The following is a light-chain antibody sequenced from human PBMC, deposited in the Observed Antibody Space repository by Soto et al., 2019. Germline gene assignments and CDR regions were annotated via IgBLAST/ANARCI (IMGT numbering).Light chain of an antibody. V-gene: IGKV3-15*01. CDR1: QSVSIL. J-gene: IGKJ1*01. Sequence: EIVMTQSPATLSVSPGERATLSCRAIQSVSILLAWYQQKPGQAPRLLIHGATTRATGIPARFSGSGSGTEFTLTISSLQSEDFAVYYCQQYNNWPRTFGQGTKVEIK. CDR3: QQYNNWPRT. CDR2: GAT.